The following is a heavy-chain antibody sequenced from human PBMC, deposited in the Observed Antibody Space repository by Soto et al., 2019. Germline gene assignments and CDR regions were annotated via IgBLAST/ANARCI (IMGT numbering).Heavy chain of an antibody. CDR3: ARPPFRSSIENNFEY. D-gene: IGHD2-2*01. Sequence: GGSLRLSCATSGFILSSFGMNWVRQAPGKGLEWVAAIWYDGSKKYFADSVKGRFTISRDNSKNTVYLDMSSLRAEDTAVYYCARPPFRSSIENNFEYWGQGTLVTVSS. V-gene: IGHV3-33*01. CDR1: GFILSSFG. CDR2: IWYDGSKK. J-gene: IGHJ4*02.